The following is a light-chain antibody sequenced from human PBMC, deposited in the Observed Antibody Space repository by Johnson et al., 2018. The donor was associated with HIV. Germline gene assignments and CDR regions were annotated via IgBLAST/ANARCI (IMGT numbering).Light chain of an antibody. CDR3: GTWDSSLSAGV. CDR1: SSNIGNNY. CDR2: DNN. J-gene: IGLJ1*01. Sequence: QSILTQPHSVSAAPGQKVTISCSGSSSNIGNNYVSWYQHLPGTAPQLLIYDNNKRPSGIPDRFSGSKSGTSATLGITGLQTGDEADYYCGTWDSSLSAGVFGTGTKVTVI. V-gene: IGLV1-51*01.